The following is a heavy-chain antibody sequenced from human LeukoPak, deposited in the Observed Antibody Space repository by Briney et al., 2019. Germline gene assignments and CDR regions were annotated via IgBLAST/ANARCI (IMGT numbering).Heavy chain of an antibody. CDR3: GRTAVVGNYYYGMDV. CDR1: GFTFSSYS. Sequence: GGSLRLSCAASGFTFSSYSMNWVRQAPGKGLEWVSSISSSSSYIYYADSVKGRFTISRDNAKNSLYLQMNSLRAEDTAVYYCGRTAVVGNYYYGMDVWGQGTTVTVSS. D-gene: IGHD1-26*01. J-gene: IGHJ6*02. CDR2: ISSSSSYI. V-gene: IGHV3-21*01.